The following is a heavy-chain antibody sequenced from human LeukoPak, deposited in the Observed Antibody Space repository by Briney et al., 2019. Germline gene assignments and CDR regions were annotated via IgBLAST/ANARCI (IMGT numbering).Heavy chain of an antibody. Sequence: GGSLRLACAASGFTFSSYSMDWVRQAPGKGLEWVAVIWYDGSNKYYADSVKGRFTISRDNSKNTLYLQMNSLRAEDTAVYYCARGKIWSGQGLPDYYYYMDVWGKGTTVTVSS. D-gene: IGHD3-3*01. CDR3: ARGKIWSGQGLPDYYYYMDV. V-gene: IGHV3-33*08. J-gene: IGHJ6*03. CDR1: GFTFSSYS. CDR2: IWYDGSNK.